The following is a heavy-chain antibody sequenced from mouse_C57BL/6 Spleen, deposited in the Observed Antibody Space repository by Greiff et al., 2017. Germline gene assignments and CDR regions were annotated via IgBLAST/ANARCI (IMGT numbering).Heavy chain of an antibody. CDR3: ARSYDYDGAWCAY. CDR2: IRNKANGYTT. V-gene: IGHV7-3*01. D-gene: IGHD2-4*01. Sequence: EVNVVESGGGLVQPGGSLSLSCAASGFTFTDYYMSWVRQPPGKALEWLGFIRNKANGYTTEYSASVKGRFTISRDNSQSILYLQMNALRAEDSATYYCARSYDYDGAWCAYWGQGTLVTVSA. J-gene: IGHJ3*01. CDR1: GFTFTDYY.